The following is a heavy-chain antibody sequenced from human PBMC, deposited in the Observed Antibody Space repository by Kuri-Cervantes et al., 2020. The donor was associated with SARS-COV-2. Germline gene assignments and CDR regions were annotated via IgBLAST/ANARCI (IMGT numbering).Heavy chain of an antibody. J-gene: IGHJ4*02. D-gene: IGHD3-16*02. V-gene: IGHV3-30*03. Sequence: GESLKISCAASGFTFSSYSMNWVRQAPGKGLEWVAVISYDGSNKYYADSVKGRFTISRDNSKNTLYLQMDSLRAEDTAVYYCARGTLLTFGGVISPFDYWGQGTLVTVSS. CDR2: ISYDGSNK. CDR1: GFTFSSYS. CDR3: ARGTLLTFGGVISPFDY.